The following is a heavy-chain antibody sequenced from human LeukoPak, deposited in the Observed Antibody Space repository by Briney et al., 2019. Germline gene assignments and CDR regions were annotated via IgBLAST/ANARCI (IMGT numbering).Heavy chain of an antibody. CDR1: GGSISSYY. CDR3: ARGTPTGAFDI. D-gene: IGHD1-14*01. J-gene: IGHJ3*02. Sequence: PSETLSLTCTVSGGSISSYYWSWIRQPPGKGLEWIGYIYYSGSTNYNPSLKSRVTISVDTSKNQFSLKLSSVTAADTAVYYCARGTPTGAFDIWGQGTMVTVSS. CDR2: IYYSGST. V-gene: IGHV4-59*12.